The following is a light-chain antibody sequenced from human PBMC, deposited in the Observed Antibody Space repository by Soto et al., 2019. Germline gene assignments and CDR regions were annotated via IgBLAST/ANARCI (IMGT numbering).Light chain of an antibody. Sequence: EIVMTQSPATLSVSPGERATLSCRASQSVGSNLAWYQQKPGQAPRLLIYGASTRATGIPARFSGSGSGTEFPLTISSLQSEDFSVYYCQQCNNWPPITFGQGTRLEIK. V-gene: IGKV3-15*01. CDR1: QSVGSN. J-gene: IGKJ5*01. CDR2: GAS. CDR3: QQCNNWPPIT.